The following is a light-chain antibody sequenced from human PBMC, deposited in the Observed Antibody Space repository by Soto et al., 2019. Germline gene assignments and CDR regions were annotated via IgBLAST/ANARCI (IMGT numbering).Light chain of an antibody. Sequence: EIVLTQSPATLSLSPGERATLSCRASQSISFHLAWYQQRPGQAPRLLIYDASNRASGMPARFSRSGSGTDFTLTISXLDPEDFAVYYCQQYGSSASFGQGTKVDIK. V-gene: IGKV3-11*01. J-gene: IGKJ1*01. CDR3: QQYGSSAS. CDR1: QSISFH. CDR2: DAS.